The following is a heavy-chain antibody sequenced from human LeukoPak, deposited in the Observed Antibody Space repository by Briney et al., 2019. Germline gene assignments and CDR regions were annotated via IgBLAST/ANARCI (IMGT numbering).Heavy chain of an antibody. CDR2: IYSGGST. CDR1: GFTVSSYY. V-gene: IGHV3-53*01. CDR3: AREDRTRGDAFDI. D-gene: IGHD3/OR15-3a*01. Sequence: PGGSLRLSCAASGFTVSSYYMSWVRQAPGKGLEWVSVIYSGGSTYYADSVKGRFTISRDNSKNTLYLQMNSLRAEDTAVYYCAREDRTRGDAFDIWGQGTMVTVSS. J-gene: IGHJ3*02.